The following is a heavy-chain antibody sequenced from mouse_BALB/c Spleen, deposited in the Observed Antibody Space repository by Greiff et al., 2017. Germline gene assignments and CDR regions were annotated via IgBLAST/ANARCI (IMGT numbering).Heavy chain of an antibody. J-gene: IGHJ2*01. CDR2: INPYYGST. D-gene: IGHD2-1*01. CDR1: GYSFTDYI. Sequence: EVQLQQTGPELVKPGASVKISCKASGYSFTDYIMLWVKQSHGKSLECIGNINPYYGSTSYNLKFKGKATLTVDKSSSTAYMQLNSLTSEDSAVYYCARGVTSAFLYFDYWGQGTTLTVSS. CDR3: ARGVTSAFLYFDY. V-gene: IGHV1-39*01.